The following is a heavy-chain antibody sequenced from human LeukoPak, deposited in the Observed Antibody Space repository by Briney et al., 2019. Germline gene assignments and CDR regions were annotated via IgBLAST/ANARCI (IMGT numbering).Heavy chain of an antibody. Sequence: PGRSLRLSCAVSGFIFSDYGFHWVRQAPGKGLEWVAVTRFDGSIKHYADSVKGRFTISRDDSKNTLYLQMNFLKSEDTAVYYCARWGGTRQYYFDYWGQGTLVTVSS. CDR1: GFIFSDYG. V-gene: IGHV3-33*01. D-gene: IGHD1-1*01. CDR3: ARWGGTRQYYFDY. CDR2: TRFDGSIK. J-gene: IGHJ4*02.